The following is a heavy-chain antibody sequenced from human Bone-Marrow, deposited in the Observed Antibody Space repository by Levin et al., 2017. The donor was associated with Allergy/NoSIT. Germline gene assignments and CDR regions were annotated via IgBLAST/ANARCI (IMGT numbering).Heavy chain of an antibody. V-gene: IGHV3-7*01. CDR2: IKADGSEK. D-gene: IGHD2-2*01. Sequence: GGSLRLSCAASGFTLSQYWMTWVRQAPGKGLEWVAKIKADGSEKYYVDSLKGRFSISRDNTRKSVSLQISNLRAEDTAVYYCARDSFSTSSGLDYYYGLDVWGQGTSVTV. CDR1: GFTLSQYW. J-gene: IGHJ6*02. CDR3: ARDSFSTSSGLDYYYGLDV.